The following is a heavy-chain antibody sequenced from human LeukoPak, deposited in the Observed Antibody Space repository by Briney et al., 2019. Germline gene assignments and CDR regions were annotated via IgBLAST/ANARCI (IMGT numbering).Heavy chain of an antibody. CDR1: GFTFGDYA. CDR3: CRDSGDDYFDY. D-gene: IGHD3-10*01. Sequence: PGGSLRLSCTASGFTFGDYAMNWVRQAPGKGLEWIGFIRSEVYGGTTEYAASVNGRFTISRDDSKSIAYLQMNSLKTEDTAVYYCCRDSGDDYFDYWGQGSLVTVSS. CDR2: IRSEVYGGTT. V-gene: IGHV3-49*04. J-gene: IGHJ4*02.